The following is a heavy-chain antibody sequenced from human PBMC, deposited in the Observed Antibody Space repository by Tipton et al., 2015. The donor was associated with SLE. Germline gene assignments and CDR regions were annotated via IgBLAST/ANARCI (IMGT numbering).Heavy chain of an antibody. J-gene: IGHJ5*02. Sequence: SLRLSCAASGFTFSSYWMSWVRQVPGKGLEWVANIKQDGSEKYYVDSVKGRFTISRDNAKNSLYLQMNSLRAEDTAVYYCARDGGEAAAGIFNWFDPWGQGTLVVVTS. CDR2: IKQDGSEK. D-gene: IGHD6-13*01. CDR1: GFTFSSYW. V-gene: IGHV3-7*01. CDR3: ARDGGEAAAGIFNWFDP.